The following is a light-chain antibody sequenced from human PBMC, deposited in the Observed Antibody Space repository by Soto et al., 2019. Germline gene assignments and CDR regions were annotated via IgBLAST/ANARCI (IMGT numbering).Light chain of an antibody. Sequence: QSVLTQPRSVSGSPGQSVTISCTGTSSDVGGYNYVSWYQQHPGKAPKLMIYDVSKRPSGVPDRFSGSKSGNTASLTISGLQDEDEADYYCCSYAGSYTFDVVFGGGTKVTVL. CDR1: SSDVGGYNY. CDR3: CSYAGSYTFDVV. CDR2: DVS. J-gene: IGLJ2*01. V-gene: IGLV2-11*01.